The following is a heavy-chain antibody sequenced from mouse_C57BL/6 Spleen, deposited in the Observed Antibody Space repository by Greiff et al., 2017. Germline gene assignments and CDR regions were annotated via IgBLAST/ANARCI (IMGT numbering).Heavy chain of an antibody. CDR3: ARGIVTTPLRYFDV. CDR1: GYNFTSYW. D-gene: IGHD2-12*01. CDR2: IDPSDSYT. V-gene: IGHV1-50*01. Sequence: QVHVKQPGAELVKPGASVKLSCKASGYNFTSYWMQWVKQRPGQGLEWIGEIDPSDSYTNYNQKFKGKATVTVDTSSSTAYMQLSSLTSEDSAVYYCARGIVTTPLRYFDVWGTGTTVTVSS. J-gene: IGHJ1*03.